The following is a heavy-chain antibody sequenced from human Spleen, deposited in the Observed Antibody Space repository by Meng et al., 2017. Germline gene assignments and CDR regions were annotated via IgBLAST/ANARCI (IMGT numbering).Heavy chain of an antibody. J-gene: IGHJ3*02. CDR2: IYYSGST. CDR3: ARDVLPGLHYYDSAHGAFDI. D-gene: IGHD3-22*01. Sequence: SETLSLTCTVSGGSISGSSYYWGWIRQPPGKGPEWIGSIYYSGSTYYNPSLKSRVTISVDTSKNQFSLKLSSVIAADTAVYSCARDVLPGLHYYDSAHGAFDIWGQGTKVTVSS. CDR1: GGSISGSSYY. V-gene: IGHV4-39*07.